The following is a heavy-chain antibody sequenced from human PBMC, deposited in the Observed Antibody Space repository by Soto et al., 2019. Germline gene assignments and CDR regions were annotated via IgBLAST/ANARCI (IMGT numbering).Heavy chain of an antibody. D-gene: IGHD3-3*01. J-gene: IGHJ4*02. CDR2: ISYDGSNK. V-gene: IGHV3-30*18. Sequence: GGSLRLSCAASGFTFSSYGMHWVRQAPGKGLEWVAVISYDGSNKYYADSVKGRFTISRDNSKNTLYLQMNSLRAEDTAVYYCAKEEGARRFLEWSRPPSFDYWGQGTLVTVSS. CDR3: AKEEGARRFLEWSRPPSFDY. CDR1: GFTFSSYG.